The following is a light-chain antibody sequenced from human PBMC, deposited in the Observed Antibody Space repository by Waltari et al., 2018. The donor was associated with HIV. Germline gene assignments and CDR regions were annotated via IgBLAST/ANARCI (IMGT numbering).Light chain of an antibody. CDR3: AAWYDCLNCVV. CDR1: NSNIGSNT. V-gene: IGLV1-44*01. CDR2: NNK. Sequence: SVLTQPPSASGTPGQRVTISCSGSNSNIGSNTVNWYQQLPGTAPKLHIYNNKQRPSGVPDRVSAPKSGNSASLAISGFQSEHEADYYCAAWYDCLNCVVFGGETKLTVL. J-gene: IGLJ2*01.